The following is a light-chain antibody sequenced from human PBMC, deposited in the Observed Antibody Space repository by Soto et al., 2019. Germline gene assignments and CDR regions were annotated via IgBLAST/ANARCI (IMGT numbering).Light chain of an antibody. V-gene: IGKV2-28*01. J-gene: IGKJ4*01. CDR3: IQALQTPFT. CDR2: LGS. CDR1: QSLLHSSGRYY. Sequence: DIVMTQFPLSLPVTPGEPASISCRSSQSLLHSSGRYYLDWYLQKPGQSPQLLIYLGSHRASGVPDRFSGSGSGTDFTLTISRVEAEDVGIYYCIQALQTPFTFGGGTRAEIK.